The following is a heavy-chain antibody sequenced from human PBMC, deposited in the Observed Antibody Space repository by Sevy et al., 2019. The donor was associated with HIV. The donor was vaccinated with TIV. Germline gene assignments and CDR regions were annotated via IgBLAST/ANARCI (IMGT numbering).Heavy chain of an antibody. J-gene: IGHJ3*02. CDR3: AREAIVGATDAFDI. Sequence: GGCLRLSCAASGFTFSSYAMHWVRQAPGKGLEWVAVISYDGSNKYYADSVKDRFTIARDNSKNTPYPQMNSLRAEDTALYYCAREAIVGATDAFDIWGQGTMVTVSS. D-gene: IGHD1-26*01. CDR1: GFTFSSYA. V-gene: IGHV3-30-3*01. CDR2: ISYDGSNK.